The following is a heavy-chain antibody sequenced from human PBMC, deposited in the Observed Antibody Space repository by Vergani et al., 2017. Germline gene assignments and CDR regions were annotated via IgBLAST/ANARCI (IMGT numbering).Heavy chain of an antibody. Sequence: EVQLLESGGGLVQPGGSLRLSCAASGFTFSSYAMSWVRQAPGKGLEWVSAISGSGGSTYYADSVEGRFTITRDNSKNTLYLQMNSLRAEDTAVYYCASYHSGSSSSPAFDIWGQGTMVTVSS. CDR2: ISGSGGST. CDR1: GFTFSSYA. D-gene: IGHD1-26*01. V-gene: IGHV3-23*01. J-gene: IGHJ3*02. CDR3: ASYHSGSSSSPAFDI.